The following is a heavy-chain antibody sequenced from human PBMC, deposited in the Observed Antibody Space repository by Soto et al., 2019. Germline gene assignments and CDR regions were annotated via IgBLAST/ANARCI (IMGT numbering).Heavy chain of an antibody. CDR2: ISGSTNYI. Sequence: EVQLVESGGGLVQPGGSLRLSCAASGFTFTRYSMNWVRQAPGKGLEWVSSISGSTNYIYYGDSMKGRFTISRDNAKNSLNLEMNSLRAEDTAGNYLAIESEDLTSNLDDWGQGTLVTVSS. V-gene: IGHV3-21*06. J-gene: IGHJ4*02. CDR3: AIESEDLTSNLDD. CDR1: GFTFTRYS.